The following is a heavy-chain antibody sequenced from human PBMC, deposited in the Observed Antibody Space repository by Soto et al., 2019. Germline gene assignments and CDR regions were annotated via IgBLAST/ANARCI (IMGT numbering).Heavy chain of an antibody. J-gene: IGHJ6*02. V-gene: IGHV1-18*01. CDR3: AXXXXXXXYYYGMDV. CDR1: GYTFTRSG. Sequence: QVQLVQSGAEVKKPGASVKVSCKASGYTFTRSGISWVRQAPGQGLEWMGWISTYNGDTNYAQTFQGRVTMTTDTSTSTVHMEVRSLRSDDTAVYYCAXXXXXXXYYYGMDVWGQGTPVTVSS. CDR2: ISTYNGDT.